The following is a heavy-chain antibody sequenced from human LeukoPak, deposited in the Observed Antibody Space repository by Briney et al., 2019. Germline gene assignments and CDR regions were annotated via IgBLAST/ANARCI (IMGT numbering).Heavy chain of an antibody. J-gene: IGHJ4*02. CDR3: CRDSYYFDY. Sequence: SETLSLSCNVSTDSFSTYHWSWIRQPPGKGLQWIGDFYDSGRTNYNPSLKSRVTISADMSKNQFSLKLISVTAADTAVYYCCRDSYYFDYWDQGTLGTVSS. CDR1: TDSFSTYH. V-gene: IGHV4-59*01. CDR2: FYDSGRT.